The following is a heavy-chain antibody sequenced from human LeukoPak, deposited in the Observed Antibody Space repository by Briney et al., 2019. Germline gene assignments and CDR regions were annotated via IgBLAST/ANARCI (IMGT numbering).Heavy chain of an antibody. V-gene: IGHV4-4*07. J-gene: IGHJ4*02. CDR3: ATAPKVGGGGPLDS. CDR2: FYTSGNT. CDR1: GGSINNYY. Sequence: SETLSLTCTVSGGSINNYYCNWIRQPAGKELEWIGRFYTSGNTNYNPSLKSRVTMSVDMSKNQFSLKLSSVTAAGTAVYYCATAPKVGGGGPLDSWGQGTLVTVSS. D-gene: IGHD1-26*01.